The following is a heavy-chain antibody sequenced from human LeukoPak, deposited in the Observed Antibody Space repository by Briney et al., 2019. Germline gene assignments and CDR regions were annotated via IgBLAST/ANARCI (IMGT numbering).Heavy chain of an antibody. D-gene: IGHD4-17*01. CDR3: AGDYGTDF. Sequence: GGSLRLSCTASGFTFSSYWMSWVRPAPGKGLEWVANIKQDGSEKYYVDSVKGRFTISRVNAKNSLYLQMNSLRAEDTAVYYCAGDYGTDFWGQGTLVTVSS. CDR1: GFTFSSYW. V-gene: IGHV3-7*01. CDR2: IKQDGSEK. J-gene: IGHJ4*02.